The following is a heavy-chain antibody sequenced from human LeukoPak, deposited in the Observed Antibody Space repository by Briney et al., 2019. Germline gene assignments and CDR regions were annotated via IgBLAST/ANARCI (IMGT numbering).Heavy chain of an antibody. V-gene: IGHV1-18*01. CDR2: ISAYNGNT. Sequence: ASVKVSCKASDYTFTSYGISWVRQAPGQGLEWMGWISAYNGNTNYAQKLQGRVTMTTDTSTSTAYMELRSLRSDDTAVYYCAREALDGGNSDYWGQGTLVTVSS. CDR1: DYTFTSYG. J-gene: IGHJ4*02. CDR3: AREALDGGNSDY. D-gene: IGHD4-23*01.